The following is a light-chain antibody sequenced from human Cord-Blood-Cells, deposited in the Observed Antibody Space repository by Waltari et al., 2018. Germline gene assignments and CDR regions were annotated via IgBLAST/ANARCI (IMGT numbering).Light chain of an antibody. CDR2: EVS. CDR1: SSDVGGYNY. J-gene: IGLJ2*01. CDR3: SSYTSSSTLV. Sequence: QSALTQPASVSGSPGQSITISCTGTSSDVGGYNYVSWYQQHPGKAPKLMIYEVSNRPSGVSNLFSASKSGNTASLTISGLQAEDEADYYCSSYTSSSTLVFGGGTKLTVL. V-gene: IGLV2-14*01.